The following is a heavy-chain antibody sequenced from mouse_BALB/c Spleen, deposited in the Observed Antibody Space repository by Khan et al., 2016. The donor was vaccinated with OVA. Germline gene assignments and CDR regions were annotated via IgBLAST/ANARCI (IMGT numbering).Heavy chain of an antibody. Sequence: EVQLQESGPGLVKPSQSLSLTCTVTGYSITRDYAWNWIRQFPGNKVEWMGYISNSGNTKYNPSLKSRISITRDTSKNQFFLQLNSVTNEDTATYYCASELGRYYAMDYWGQGTSVTVSS. D-gene: IGHD4-1*01. CDR3: ASELGRYYAMDY. J-gene: IGHJ4*01. CDR2: ISNSGNT. CDR1: GYSITRDYA. V-gene: IGHV3-2*02.